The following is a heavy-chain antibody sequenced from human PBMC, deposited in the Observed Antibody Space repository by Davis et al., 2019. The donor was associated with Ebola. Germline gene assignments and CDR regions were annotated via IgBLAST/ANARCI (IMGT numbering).Heavy chain of an antibody. Sequence: GGSLRLSCAASGFTFSNAWMSWVRRAPGKGLEWVSTLGLSADTYYADSVKGRFTISRDNSKNTLYLQMNGLRVEDTAIYYCVKDTSNIWFDIWGQGTMVTVSS. CDR1: GFTFSNAW. D-gene: IGHD2/OR15-2a*01. J-gene: IGHJ3*02. CDR2: LGLSADT. V-gene: IGHV3-23*01. CDR3: VKDTSNIWFDI.